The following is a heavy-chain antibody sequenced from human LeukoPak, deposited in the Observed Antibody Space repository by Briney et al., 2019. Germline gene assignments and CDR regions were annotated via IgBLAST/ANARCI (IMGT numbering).Heavy chain of an antibody. V-gene: IGHV3-66*01. CDR2: IYSGGST. CDR1: GFTVSSNY. Sequence: PGGSLRLSCAASGFTVSSNYMSWVRQAPGKGLEWVSVIYSGGSTYYADSVKGRFTISRDSSKNTLYLQMNSLRAEDTAVYYCARDPGGEWLRFDYWGQGTLVTVSS. CDR3: ARDPGGEWLRFDY. J-gene: IGHJ4*02. D-gene: IGHD5-12*01.